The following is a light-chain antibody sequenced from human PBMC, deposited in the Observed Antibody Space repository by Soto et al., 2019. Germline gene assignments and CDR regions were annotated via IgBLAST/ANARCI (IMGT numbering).Light chain of an antibody. Sequence: QSALTQPPSASGSPGQSVTISCTGTSSDVGVYNYVSWYQQHPGKAPKLFIYEVSKRPSGVPDRFSGSKSGNTASLTVSGLKAEDEADFYCSSYAGSNNVVFGGGTKVTVL. CDR2: EVS. V-gene: IGLV2-8*01. CDR1: SSDVGVYNY. CDR3: SSYAGSNNVV. J-gene: IGLJ2*01.